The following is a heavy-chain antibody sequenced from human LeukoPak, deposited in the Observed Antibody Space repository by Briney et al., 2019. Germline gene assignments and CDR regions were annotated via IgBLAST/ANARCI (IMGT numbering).Heavy chain of an antibody. CDR3: AKDPSPLMLRYFDY. CDR1: GLTFSTYT. J-gene: IGHJ4*02. V-gene: IGHV3-48*01. Sequence: PGGSLRPSCAVSGLTFSTYTMNWVRQTPGKGLERVSYISSSGSTMYYADSVKGRFTISRDNSKNTLYLQMNSLRAEDTAVYYCAKDPSPLMLRYFDYWGQGTLVTVSS. CDR2: ISSSGSTM. D-gene: IGHD3-9*01.